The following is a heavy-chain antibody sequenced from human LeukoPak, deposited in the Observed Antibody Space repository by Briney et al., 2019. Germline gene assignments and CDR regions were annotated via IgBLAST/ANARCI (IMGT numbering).Heavy chain of an antibody. Sequence: GGSLRLSCAASGXTFSDYAVSWVRQVPGKGLEWVLAISGSGGSTFYVDSVKGRFTISRDNSKNTLYLQMNSLRAEDTAVYYCAMSYSSSSVVAFDIWGQGTMVTVSS. CDR1: GXTFSDYA. V-gene: IGHV3-23*01. CDR3: AMSYSSSSVVAFDI. D-gene: IGHD6-6*01. J-gene: IGHJ3*02. CDR2: ISGSGGST.